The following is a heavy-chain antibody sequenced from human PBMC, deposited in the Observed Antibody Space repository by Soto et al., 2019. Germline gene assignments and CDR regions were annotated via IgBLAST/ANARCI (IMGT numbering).Heavy chain of an antibody. CDR2: IWSDGNNR. D-gene: IGHD3-22*01. CDR3: ARDYDSSGYPRYYFDY. J-gene: IGHJ4*02. CDR1: GFMFSNHG. Sequence: PGGSLRLSCAASGFMFSNHGMHWVRQAPGKGLEWVAVIWSDGNNRYYADSVKGRFTISRDNSKNTVYLQMNSLRAEDTAVYYCARDYDSSGYPRYYFDYWGQGTLVTVSS. V-gene: IGHV3-33*01.